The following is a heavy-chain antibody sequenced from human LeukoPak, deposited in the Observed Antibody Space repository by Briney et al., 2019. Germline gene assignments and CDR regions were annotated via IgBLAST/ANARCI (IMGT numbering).Heavy chain of an antibody. J-gene: IGHJ4*02. CDR1: GFTFSSYA. CDR2: ISGSGGST. D-gene: IGHD3-10*01. CDR3: ARDSLLWFGELSSLFDY. Sequence: GGSLRLSCAASGFTFSSYAMSWVRQAPGKGLEWVSAISGSGGSTYYADSVKGRFTISRDNSKNTLYLQINSLRAEDTAVYYCARDSLLWFGELSSLFDYWGQGTLVTVSS. V-gene: IGHV3-23*01.